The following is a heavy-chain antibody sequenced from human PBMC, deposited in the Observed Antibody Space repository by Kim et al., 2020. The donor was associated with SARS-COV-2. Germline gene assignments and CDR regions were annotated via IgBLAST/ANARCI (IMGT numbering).Heavy chain of an antibody. D-gene: IGHD3-10*01. Sequence: SETLSLTCTVSGGSISSSSYYWGWIRQPPGKGLEWIGSIYYSGSTYYNPSLKSRVTISVDTSKNQFSLKLSSVTAADTAVYYCARWAFEGSGSYCTFDY. J-gene: IGHJ4*01. CDR1: GGSISSSSYY. V-gene: IGHV4-39*01. CDR2: IYYSGST. CDR3: ARWAFEGSGSYCTFDY.